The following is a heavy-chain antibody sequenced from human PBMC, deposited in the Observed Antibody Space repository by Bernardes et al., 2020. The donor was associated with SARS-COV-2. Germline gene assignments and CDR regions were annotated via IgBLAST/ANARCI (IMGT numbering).Heavy chain of an antibody. D-gene: IGHD6-19*01. CDR2: IKQDGSEK. V-gene: IGHV3-7*03. Sequence: GGSLRLSCAASGFTCITYWMSWVRQAPGKGLEWVANIKQDGSEKYYVDSVKGRFTISRDNAKNSLYLQMNSLRAEDTAVYYCASLSSSGWYFDYWGQGTLVTVSS. CDR1: GFTCITYW. J-gene: IGHJ4*02. CDR3: ASLSSSGWYFDY.